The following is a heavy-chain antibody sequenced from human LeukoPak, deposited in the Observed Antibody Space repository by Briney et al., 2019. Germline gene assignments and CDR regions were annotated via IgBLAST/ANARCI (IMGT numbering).Heavy chain of an antibody. CDR1: GFTFSSYG. V-gene: IGHV3-30*02. CDR3: ARNYGSGRTLDY. D-gene: IGHD3-10*01. Sequence: GGSLRLSCAASGFTFSSYGMHWVRQAPGKGLQWVAFIRYDGSNKYYVDSVKGRFTISRDNAKNSLYLQMNSLRAEDTAVYYCARNYGSGRTLDYWGQGTLVTVSS. CDR2: IRYDGSNK. J-gene: IGHJ4*02.